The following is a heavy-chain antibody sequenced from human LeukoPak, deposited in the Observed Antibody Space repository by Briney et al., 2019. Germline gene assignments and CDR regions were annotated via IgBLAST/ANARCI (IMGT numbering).Heavy chain of an antibody. CDR2: LYSGGAT. J-gene: IGHJ5*02. Sequence: RGSLRLSCAASGLTVNTNYMNWVRQAPGKGLEWLSSLYSGGATYYADSVKGRFTISRDNSKNTLYLQMNDLRADDTAVYYCARLEVRGVIGPWGQGSLVTVSS. D-gene: IGHD3-10*01. V-gene: IGHV3-53*01. CDR1: GLTVNTNY. CDR3: ARLEVRGVIGP.